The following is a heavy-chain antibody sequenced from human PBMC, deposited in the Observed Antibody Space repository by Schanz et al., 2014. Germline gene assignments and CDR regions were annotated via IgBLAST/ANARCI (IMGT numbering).Heavy chain of an antibody. J-gene: IGHJ5*02. Sequence: GQLVESGGGVVQPGKSLRLSCAASGFTFSSYAMSWVRQAPGKGLEWVSYISSSSSTRYYADSVKGRFTISRDNAKNSLFLQMNSLRAEDTAVYYCARPALWCGDNCFDPWGQGTLVTVSS. D-gene: IGHD3-10*01. CDR2: ISSSSSTR. CDR3: ARPALWCGDNCFDP. CDR1: GFTFSSYA. V-gene: IGHV3-48*01.